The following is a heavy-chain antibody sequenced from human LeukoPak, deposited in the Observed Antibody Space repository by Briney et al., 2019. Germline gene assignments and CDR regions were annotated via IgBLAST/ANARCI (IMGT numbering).Heavy chain of an antibody. V-gene: IGHV3-15*01. CDR2: IKSKVDGGTT. CDR1: GFTFSNAW. D-gene: IGHD3-16*02. CDR3: TTAGRDYVWGSYRPFHY. J-gene: IGHJ4*02. Sequence: KTGGSLRLSCAASGFTFSNAWMSWVRQAPGKGLEWVGRIKSKVDGGTTDYGAPVEGRFTISRDDSKNMLYLEMNSLKTEDTAVYYCTTAGRDYVWGSYRPFHYWGQRTLVTISS.